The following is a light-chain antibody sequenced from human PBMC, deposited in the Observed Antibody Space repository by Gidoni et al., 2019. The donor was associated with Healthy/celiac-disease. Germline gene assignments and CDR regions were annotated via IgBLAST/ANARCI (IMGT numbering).Light chain of an antibody. CDR1: QSVSSSY. Sequence: IVLPQSPGTLSLSPGERATLACRASQSVSSSYLAWYQQKPGQAPRLLIYGASSRATGIPDRFSGSGSGTDFTLTISRLEPEDFAVYYCQQYGSSPPWTFXQXTKVEIK. CDR2: GAS. CDR3: QQYGSSPPWT. J-gene: IGKJ1*01. V-gene: IGKV3-20*01.